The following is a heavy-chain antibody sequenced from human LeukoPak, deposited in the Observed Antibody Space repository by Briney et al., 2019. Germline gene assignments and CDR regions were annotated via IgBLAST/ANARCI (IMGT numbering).Heavy chain of an antibody. D-gene: IGHD1-26*01. CDR3: AKTLGGTLYNAFDV. J-gene: IGHJ3*01. V-gene: IGHV3-9*01. CDR1: GFTFSTYW. CDR2: IGWDRDIL. Sequence: PGGSLRLSCAASGFTFSTYWMHWVRQAPGKGLVWVSTIGWDRDILAYADSVKGRFTISRDNARNSLYLQMNSLRPEDTALYYCAKTLGGTLYNAFDVWGQGTKVTVSS.